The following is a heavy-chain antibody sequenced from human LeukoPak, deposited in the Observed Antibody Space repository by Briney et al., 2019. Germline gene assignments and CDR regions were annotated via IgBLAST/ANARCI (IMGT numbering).Heavy chain of an antibody. J-gene: IGHJ4*02. CDR2: IYNSGVT. V-gene: IGHV4-38-2*02. CDR3: ARDPYSGYGRFDY. Sequence: SETLSLTCTVSGYSISSGYYWGWIRQSPGKVLEWIGSIYNSGVTYYNPSLKSRVTISIDMSKNQFSLKLNSVTAADTAFYYCARDPYSGYGRFDYWGQGTLVTVSS. CDR1: GYSISSGYY. D-gene: IGHD5-12*01.